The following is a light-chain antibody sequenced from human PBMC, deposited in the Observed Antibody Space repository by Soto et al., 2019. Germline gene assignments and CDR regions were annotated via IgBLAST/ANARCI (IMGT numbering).Light chain of an antibody. CDR3: MQALQTPT. CDR1: QSLLHRNGYNY. J-gene: IGKJ4*01. V-gene: IGKV2-28*01. Sequence: DIVMTQSPLSLPVTPGEPASISCRSSQSLLHRNGYNYLDWYLQKPGQSPQLLIYLGSNRDSGVPDRFSGSGSGTDFTLKISRGEAEDVGVYYCMQALQTPTFGGGTKVEIK. CDR2: LGS.